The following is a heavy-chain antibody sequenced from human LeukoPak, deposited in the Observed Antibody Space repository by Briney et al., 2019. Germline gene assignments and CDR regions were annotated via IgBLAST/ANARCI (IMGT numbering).Heavy chain of an antibody. CDR1: GGSIIGEY. V-gene: IGHV4-4*07. Sequence: PSETLSLTCTVSGGSIIGEYWSWVRQPAGKGLEWIGRIYTSGTTTYNPSLKSRVTMSVDTSNNQFSLKLTSVTAADTAVYYCARGLTGSTGFDYWGQGTLVAVSS. J-gene: IGHJ4*02. CDR3: ARGLTGSTGFDY. CDR2: IYTSGTT. D-gene: IGHD1-7*01.